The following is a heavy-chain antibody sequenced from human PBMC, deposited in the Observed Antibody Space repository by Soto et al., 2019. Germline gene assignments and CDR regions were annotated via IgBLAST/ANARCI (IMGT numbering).Heavy chain of an antibody. V-gene: IGHV1-46*01. CDR1: GYTFTNYC. CDR3: VVYIVGGAWYDC. Sequence: ASVKVSCKASGYTFTNYCMHWVRQAPGQGLEWMGIINPSGGSTTYAQKLQGRVTMTWDTSTSTVYMELSSLRSEDTAVYYCVVYIVGGAWYDCWGQGTLVTVSS. D-gene: IGHD1-26*01. CDR2: INPSGGST. J-gene: IGHJ5*01.